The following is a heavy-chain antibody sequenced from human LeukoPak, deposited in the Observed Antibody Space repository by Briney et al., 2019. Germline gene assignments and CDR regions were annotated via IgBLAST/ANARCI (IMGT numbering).Heavy chain of an antibody. J-gene: IGHJ4*02. V-gene: IGHV3-48*03. CDR2: ISSSGSTI. CDR1: GFTFSSYE. Sequence: GGSLRLSCAASGFTFSSYEMNWVRQAPGKGLEWVSYISSSGSTIYYADSVKGRFTISRDNAKNSLYLQMNSLSAEDTAVYYCASEGYDYGEYWGQGTLVTVSS. D-gene: IGHD2-15*01. CDR3: ASEGYDYGEY.